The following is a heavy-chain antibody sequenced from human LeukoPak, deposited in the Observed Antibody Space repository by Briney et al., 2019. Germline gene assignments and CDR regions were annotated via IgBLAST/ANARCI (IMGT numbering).Heavy chain of an antibody. J-gene: IGHJ5*02. D-gene: IGHD2-21*02. CDR2: ISSSSGYT. V-gene: IGHV3-11*06. CDR3: AKVTTPGPSGWFDP. CDR1: GFTFSDYY. Sequence: PGGSLRLSCAPSGFTFSDYYMSWIRQAPGKGLEWASYISSSSGYTNYAASVKGRFTICRDNAKNALYLQMNSLRVEDTAVYYCAKVTTPGPSGWFDPWGQGALVTVSS.